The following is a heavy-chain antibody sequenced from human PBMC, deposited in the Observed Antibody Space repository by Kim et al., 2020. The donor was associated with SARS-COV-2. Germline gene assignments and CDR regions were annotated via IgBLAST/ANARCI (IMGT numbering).Heavy chain of an antibody. Sequence: RYCPSFQGQVTISADKSISTAYLQWSSLKASDTAMYYCARLLWFGESYFDYWGQGTLVTVSS. D-gene: IGHD3-10*01. V-gene: IGHV5-51*01. J-gene: IGHJ4*02. CDR3: ARLLWFGESYFDY.